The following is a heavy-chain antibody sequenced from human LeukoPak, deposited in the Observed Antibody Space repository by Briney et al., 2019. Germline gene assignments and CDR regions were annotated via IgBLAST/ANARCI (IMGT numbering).Heavy chain of an antibody. CDR2: ISAYNGNT. J-gene: IGHJ4*02. V-gene: IGHV1-18*01. CDR1: DYILTDYG. CDR3: ARADDGLLDE. Sequence: ASVKVSCKASDYILTDYGISWVRQAPGQGLEWMGWISAYNGNTHCAQKLQDRVTMTTDTSTSTAYMELGSLRSDDTAVYYCARADDGLLDEWGQGTLVTVSS. D-gene: IGHD1-26*01.